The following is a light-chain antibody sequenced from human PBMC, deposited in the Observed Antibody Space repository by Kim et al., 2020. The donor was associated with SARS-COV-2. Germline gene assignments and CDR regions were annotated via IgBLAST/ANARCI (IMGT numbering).Light chain of an antibody. CDR1: SSTIGNNY. CDR2: DND. CDR3: GTWDTSLTIWV. J-gene: IGLJ3*02. V-gene: IGLV1-51*01. Sequence: GQEVTIFCSVSSSTIGNNYVSWYQQLPGTAPKLLIYDNDKRPSGSPDRFSGSKSGTSATLGITGLQTGDEADYYCGTWDTSLTIWVFGGGTQLTVL.